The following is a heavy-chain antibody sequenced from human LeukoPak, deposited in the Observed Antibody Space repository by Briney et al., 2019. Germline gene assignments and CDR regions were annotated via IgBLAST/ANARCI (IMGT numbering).Heavy chain of an antibody. CDR2: IYSGGNT. CDR1: GFTFSSFA. D-gene: IGHD3/OR15-3a*01. V-gene: IGHV3-53*01. Sequence: GGSLRLSCAASGFTFSSFATSWVRQAPGKGLEWVSVIYSGGNTYYADSVKGRFTISRDNSKNTLYLQMNSLRAEDTTVYYCARGYPGLAPWGQGTLVTVSS. CDR3: ARGYPGLAP. J-gene: IGHJ5*02.